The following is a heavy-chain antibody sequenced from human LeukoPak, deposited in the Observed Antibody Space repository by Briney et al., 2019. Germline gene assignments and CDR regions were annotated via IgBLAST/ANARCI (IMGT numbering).Heavy chain of an antibody. CDR2: IYSGGST. J-gene: IGHJ5*02. CDR3: AKDKSDCSGGSCYPWFDP. Sequence: HPGGSLRLSCAASGFTFSSYAMSWVRQAPGKGLEWVSVIYSGGSTYYADSVKGRFTISRDNSKNTLYLQMNSLRAEDTAVYYCAKDKSDCSGGSCYPWFDPWGQGTLVTVSS. D-gene: IGHD2-15*01. V-gene: IGHV3-66*01. CDR1: GFTFSSYA.